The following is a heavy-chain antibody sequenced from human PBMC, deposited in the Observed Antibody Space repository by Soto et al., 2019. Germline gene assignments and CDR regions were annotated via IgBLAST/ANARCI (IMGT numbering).Heavy chain of an antibody. V-gene: IGHV1-2*02. D-gene: IGHD2-21*01. CDR3: ARDGSRCGGYDY. CDR1: GYTFTVYY. J-gene: IGHJ4*02. Sequence: ALLKVYCKASGYTFTVYYMHWVRKAPGQGLEWMGWINPNSGGTNYAQKFQGRVTMTRDTSISTAYMELSRLRSDDTAVYYCARDGSRCGGYDYWGQGTLVTVSS. CDR2: INPNSGGT.